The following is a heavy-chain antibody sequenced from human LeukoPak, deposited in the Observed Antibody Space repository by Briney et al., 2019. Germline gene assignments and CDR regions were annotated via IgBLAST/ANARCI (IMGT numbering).Heavy chain of an antibody. CDR1: GYTLTELS. J-gene: IGHJ4*02. CDR2: FDPEYGET. V-gene: IGHV1-24*01. Sequence: ASVKVSCKVSGYTLTELSMHWVRQAPGKGLEWMGGFDPEYGETIYAQKFHGRFTMTEDTSTDTAYMELSSLRSEDTAVYYCATPLLSYSSGWYYFDYWGQGTLVTVSS. D-gene: IGHD6-19*01. CDR3: ATPLLSYSSGWYYFDY.